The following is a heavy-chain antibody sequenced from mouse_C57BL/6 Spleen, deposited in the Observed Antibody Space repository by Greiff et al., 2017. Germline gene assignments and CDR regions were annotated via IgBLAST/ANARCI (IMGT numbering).Heavy chain of an antibody. Sequence: VQLQQPGAELVKPGASVKLSCKASGYTFTSYWMHWVKQRPGKGLEWIGMIHPNSGSTNYNEKFKRKATLTVDKSSSTAYMQLSSLTSEDSAVYYCARDGVYYGSSPYWGQGTTLTVSS. V-gene: IGHV1-64*01. CDR1: GYTFTSYW. D-gene: IGHD1-1*01. CDR2: IHPNSGST. CDR3: ARDGVYYGSSPY. J-gene: IGHJ2*01.